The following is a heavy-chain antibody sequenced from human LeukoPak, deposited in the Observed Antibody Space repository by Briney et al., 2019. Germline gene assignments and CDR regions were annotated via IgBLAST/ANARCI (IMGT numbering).Heavy chain of an antibody. Sequence: GGSLRLSCAASGFTFSSYGVHWVRQAPGKGLEWVAVIWFDGSDKWYADSVKGRFTISRDNSKNTPYLQMNSLRAEDTAVYYCARAPEGYFDYWGQGTLVTVSS. V-gene: IGHV3-33*01. D-gene: IGHD1-14*01. J-gene: IGHJ4*02. CDR1: GFTFSSYG. CDR3: ARAPEGYFDY. CDR2: IWFDGSDK.